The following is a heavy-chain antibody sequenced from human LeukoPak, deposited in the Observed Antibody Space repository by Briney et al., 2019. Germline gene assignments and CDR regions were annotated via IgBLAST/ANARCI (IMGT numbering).Heavy chain of an antibody. D-gene: IGHD6-19*01. CDR3: ARDSSSGWYHGFGY. CDR2: INPNSGGT. V-gene: IGHV1-2*02. J-gene: IGHJ4*02. Sequence: ASVKVSCKASGYTFTGYYMHWVRQAPGQGLEWMGWINPNSGGTNYAQKFQGRVTMTRDTSISTAYMELSRLRSDDTAVYYCARDSSSGWYHGFGYWGQGTLVTVSS. CDR1: GYTFTGYY.